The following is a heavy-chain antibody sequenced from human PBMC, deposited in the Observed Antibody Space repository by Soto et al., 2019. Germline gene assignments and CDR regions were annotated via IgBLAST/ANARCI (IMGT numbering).Heavy chain of an antibody. J-gene: IGHJ4*02. CDR2: ISYDGSNK. D-gene: IGHD4-17*01. V-gene: IGHV3-30-3*01. CDR3: ARDVGYGGQHLGGY. Sequence: QVQLVESGGGVVQPGRSLRLSCAASGFTFSSYAMHWVRQAPGKGLEWVAVISYDGSNKYYADSVKGRFTISRDNSKNTLDLQMNSLRAEDTAAYYCARDVGYGGQHLGGYWGQGTLVTVSS. CDR1: GFTFSSYA.